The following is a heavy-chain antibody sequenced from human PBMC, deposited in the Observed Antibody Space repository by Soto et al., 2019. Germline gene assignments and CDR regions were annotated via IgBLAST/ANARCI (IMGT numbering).Heavy chain of an antibody. D-gene: IGHD3-10*01. CDR2: IKGDEIST. V-gene: IGHV3-74*01. J-gene: IGHJ4*02. Sequence: EVQLVESGGGLVQSGGSLRLSCAASGFTFSSYWIHWVRQAPGKGLVWVSRIKGDEISTNYADSVKGRFTISRDKAKDTVFLQMSDLRAEDTAVYYCARGALGSYDNDYWGQGILVTVSS. CDR1: GFTFSSYW. CDR3: ARGALGSYDNDY.